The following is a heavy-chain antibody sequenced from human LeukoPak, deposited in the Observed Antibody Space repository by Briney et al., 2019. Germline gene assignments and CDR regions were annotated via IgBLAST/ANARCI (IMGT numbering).Heavy chain of an antibody. V-gene: IGHV1-18*01. D-gene: IGHD2-2*01. CDR2: ISAYNGNT. CDR3: ARVSPPGCSSTSCYPLFDY. Sequence: ASVKVSCKASGYTFTSYGISWVRQAPGQGLEWMGWISAYNGNTNYAQKLQGRVTMTTDTSTSTAYMELRSLRSDDTAVCYCARVSPPGCSSTSCYPLFDYWGQGTLVTVSS. J-gene: IGHJ4*02. CDR1: GYTFTSYG.